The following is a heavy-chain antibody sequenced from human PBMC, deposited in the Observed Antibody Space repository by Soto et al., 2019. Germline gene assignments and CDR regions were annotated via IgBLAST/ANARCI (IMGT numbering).Heavy chain of an antibody. CDR1: RFTFSSYG. V-gene: IGHV3-30*18. J-gene: IGHJ4*02. Sequence: QVQLVESGGGVVQPGRSLRLSCAASRFTFSSYGMHWVRQAPGKGLEWVAVISYDGSNKYYADSVKGRFTISRDNSKNTLYLQMNSLRAEDTAVYYCAKDFTVDTAMEGLGDYWGQGTLVTVSS. CDR3: AKDFTVDTAMEGLGDY. CDR2: ISYDGSNK. D-gene: IGHD5-18*01.